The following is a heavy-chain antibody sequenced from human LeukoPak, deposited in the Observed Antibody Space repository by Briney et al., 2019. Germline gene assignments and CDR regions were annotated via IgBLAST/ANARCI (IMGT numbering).Heavy chain of an antibody. CDR3: ARVVSGSYSLAY. Sequence: PGGSLRLSCAASGFTFSSYGMHWVRQAPGKGLEWVSSISSSSSYIYYADSVKGRFTISRDNAKNSLYLQMNSLRAEDTAVYYCARVVSGSYSLAYWGQGTLVTVSS. CDR2: ISSSSSYI. D-gene: IGHD1-26*01. V-gene: IGHV3-21*01. CDR1: GFTFSSYG. J-gene: IGHJ4*02.